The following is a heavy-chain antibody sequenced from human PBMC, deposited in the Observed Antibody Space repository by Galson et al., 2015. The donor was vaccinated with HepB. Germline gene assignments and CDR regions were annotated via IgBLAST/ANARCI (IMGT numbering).Heavy chain of an antibody. CDR3: ARGYSSGWLPDYYYYGMDV. D-gene: IGHD6-19*01. CDR1: GYTFTSYG. Sequence: SVKVSCKASGYTFTSYGISWVRQAPGQGLEWMGWISAYNGNTNYAQKLQGRVTMTTDTSTSTAYMELRSLRSDDTAVYYCARGYSSGWLPDYYYYGMDVWGQGTTVTVSS. J-gene: IGHJ6*02. V-gene: IGHV1-18*04. CDR2: ISAYNGNT.